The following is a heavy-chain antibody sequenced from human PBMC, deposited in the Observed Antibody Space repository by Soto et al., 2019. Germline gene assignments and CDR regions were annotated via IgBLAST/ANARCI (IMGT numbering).Heavy chain of an antibody. D-gene: IGHD3-22*01. J-gene: IGHJ4*02. CDR1: GYTFTSYY. V-gene: IGHV1-46*03. Sequence: ASVKVSCKASGYTFTSYYMHWVRQAPGQGLEWMGIINPSGGSTSYAQKFQGRVTMTRDTSTSTVYMELSSLRSEDTAVYYCARVGDTYYYDSSGYYYWGQGTLVTVSS. CDR3: ARVGDTYYYDSSGYYY. CDR2: INPSGGST.